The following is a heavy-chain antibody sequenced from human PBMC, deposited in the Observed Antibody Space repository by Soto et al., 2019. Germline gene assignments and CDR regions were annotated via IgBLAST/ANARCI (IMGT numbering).Heavy chain of an antibody. V-gene: IGHV1-18*01. J-gene: IGHJ5*02. CDR2: ISTYNVNT. CDR3: ARDAGTDWFDP. D-gene: IGHD6-13*01. Sequence: QVQLVQSGAEVEKPGASVKVSCKASGYTFTSYAISWVRQAPGQGIEWMGRISTYNVNTNYAQKLQGRVTLTTDTSTSTAYIELRSLRSDDTAVYSCARDAGTDWFDPLGQGTLVTVSS. CDR1: GYTFTSYA.